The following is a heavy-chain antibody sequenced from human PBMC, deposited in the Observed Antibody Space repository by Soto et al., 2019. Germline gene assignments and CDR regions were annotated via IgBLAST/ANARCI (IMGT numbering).Heavy chain of an antibody. D-gene: IGHD2-15*01. J-gene: IGHJ4*02. CDR3: ARGHSPIGYCSGGRCNYFDY. CDR1: GYTFTNYY. CDR2: INPRGGST. Sequence: QVQLVQSGAEVKKPGASVKVSCKASGYTFTNYYIHWARQAPGQGLEWMAIINPRGGSTSYAQKFQGRVSMTRDTSTGTVYMELSSVRSEDTAVYYCARGHSPIGYCSGGRCNYFDYWGQGTLVTVSS. V-gene: IGHV1-46*01.